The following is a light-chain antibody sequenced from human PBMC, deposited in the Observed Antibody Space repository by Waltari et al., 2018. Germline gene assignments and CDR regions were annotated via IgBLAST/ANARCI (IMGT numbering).Light chain of an antibody. CDR3: QLRSKWLRT. V-gene: IGKV3-11*01. Sequence: EIVLTQSPPTLSLSPGERATLSCRASQSVRTYLAWYQQKPGQAPRPLIYDAATRATAIPARFSGSGSGTDFTLTISSLEPEDFAVYYCQLRSKWLRTFGQGTKVEV. CDR1: QSVRTY. CDR2: DAA. J-gene: IGKJ1*01.